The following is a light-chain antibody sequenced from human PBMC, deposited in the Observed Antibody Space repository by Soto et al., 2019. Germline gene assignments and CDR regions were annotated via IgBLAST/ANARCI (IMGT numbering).Light chain of an antibody. J-gene: IGLJ1*01. Sequence: QSVLTQPPSVSGAPGPRVTISCSGSSSNIGTNYVYWYQHLPGTDPKLLIYRNDQRPSGIPERFSGSNSGNTATLTISRVEAGDEADYYCQVWDSISDHPYVFGTGTKLTVL. V-gene: IGLV1-47*01. CDR2: RND. CDR3: QVWDSISDHPYV. CDR1: SSNIGTNY.